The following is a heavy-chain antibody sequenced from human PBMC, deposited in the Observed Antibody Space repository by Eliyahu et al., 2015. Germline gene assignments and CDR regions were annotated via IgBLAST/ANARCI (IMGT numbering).Heavy chain of an antibody. D-gene: IGHD4-17*01. J-gene: IGHJ4*02. Sequence: EVQLLESGGGLLQPGGSLRLSCAASGFTFSSYAMSWVRQAPGKGLEWVSAISGRGGATYYADSVKGRFTISRDNSKNTLYLQMNSLRAEDTAVYYCAKDGTTVTTFDYWGQGTLVTVST. CDR1: GFTFSSYA. V-gene: IGHV3-23*01. CDR3: AKDGTTVTTFDY. CDR2: ISGRGGAT.